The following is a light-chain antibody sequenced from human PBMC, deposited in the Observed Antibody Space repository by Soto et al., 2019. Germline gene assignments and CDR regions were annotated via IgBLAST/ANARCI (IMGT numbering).Light chain of an antibody. J-gene: IGLJ2*01. CDR1: NIGSKS. Sequence: VLTQPPSVSVAPGKTARITCGGNNIGSKSVHWYQQKPGQAPVLVIYYDSDRPSGIPERFSGSNSGNTATLTISRVEAGDEADYYCQVWDSSSDVVFGGGTKLTVL. CDR2: YDS. CDR3: QVWDSSSDVV. V-gene: IGLV3-21*04.